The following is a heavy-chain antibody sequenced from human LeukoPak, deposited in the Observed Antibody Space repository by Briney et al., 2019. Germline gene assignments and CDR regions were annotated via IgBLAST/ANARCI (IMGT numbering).Heavy chain of an antibody. CDR2: IIPILGIA. D-gene: IGHD5-18*01. J-gene: IGHJ6*02. CDR3: ARDPRLRNSLYGMDV. V-gene: IGHV1-69*04. CDR1: GGTFSSYA. Sequence: SVKVSCKASGGTFSSYAISWVRQAPGQGLEWMERIIPILGIANYAQKFQGRVTITADKSTSTAYMELSSLRSEDTAVYYCARDPRLRNSLYGMDVWGQGTTVTVSS.